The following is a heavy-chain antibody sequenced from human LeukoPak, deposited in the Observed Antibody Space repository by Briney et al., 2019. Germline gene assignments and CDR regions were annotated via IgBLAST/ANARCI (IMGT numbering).Heavy chain of an antibody. D-gene: IGHD5-12*01. CDR3: ARPGYSGYDVDY. J-gene: IGHJ4*02. CDR1: GGSFSGYY. V-gene: IGHV4-34*01. CDR2: ITHSGST. Sequence: SETLSLTCAVYGGSFSGYYWSWIRQPPGKGLEWTGEITHSGSTNYNPSLKSRVTISVDTSKNQFSLKLSSVTAADTAVYYCARPGYSGYDVDYWGQGTLVTVSP.